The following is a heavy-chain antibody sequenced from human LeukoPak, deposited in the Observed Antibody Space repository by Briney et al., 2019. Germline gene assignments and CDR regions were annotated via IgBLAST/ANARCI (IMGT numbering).Heavy chain of an antibody. V-gene: IGHV1-8*01. CDR2: MNPNSGDT. J-gene: IGHJ5*02. D-gene: IGHD2-2*01. Sequence: ASVKVSCKASGGTFSNYAISWVRQTTGQGLEWMGWMNPNSGDTGYVQKFQGRVTMTRDTSISTAYMELSSLRSEDTAVYYCARDVRHRYCSSTSCYRGWFDPWGRGTLVTVSS. CDR1: GGTFSNYA. CDR3: ARDVRHRYCSSTSCYRGWFDP.